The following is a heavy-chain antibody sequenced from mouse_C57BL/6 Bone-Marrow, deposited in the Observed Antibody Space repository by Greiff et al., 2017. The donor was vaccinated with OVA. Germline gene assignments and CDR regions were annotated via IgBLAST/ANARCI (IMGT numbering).Heavy chain of an antibody. V-gene: IGHV1-64*01. CDR1: GYTFTSYW. J-gene: IGHJ4*01. CDR3: ARCYYSNYVRSYYAMYY. CDR2: IHPNSGST. Sequence: QVQLQQPGAELVKPGASVKLSCKASGYTFTSYWMHWVKQRPGQGLEWIGMIHPNSGSTNYNEKFKSKATLTVDKSSSTAYMQLSSLTSEDSAVYYCARCYYSNYVRSYYAMYYWGQGASVTV. D-gene: IGHD2-5*01.